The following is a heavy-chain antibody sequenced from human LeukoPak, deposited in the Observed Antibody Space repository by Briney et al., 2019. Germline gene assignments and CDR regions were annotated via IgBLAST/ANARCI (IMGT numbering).Heavy chain of an antibody. V-gene: IGHV6-1*01. D-gene: IGHD6-13*01. J-gene: IGHJ5*02. Sequence: SQTLSLTCALSGDYVSSNSAAWNWIRQSPSRGLEWLGRTYYRSKWYNDYAVSVKSRITINPDTSKNQFSLQLNSVTPEDTAVYYCARDYSSSWYLYNWFDPWGQGTLVTVSS. CDR1: GDYVSSNSAA. CDR2: TYYRSKWYN. CDR3: ARDYSSSWYLYNWFDP.